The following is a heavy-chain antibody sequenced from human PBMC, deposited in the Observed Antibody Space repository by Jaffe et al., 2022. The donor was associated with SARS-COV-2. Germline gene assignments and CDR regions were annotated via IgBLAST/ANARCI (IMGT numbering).Heavy chain of an antibody. CDR2: IGTAGDT. Sequence: EVQLVESGGGLVQPGGSLRLSCAASGFTFSSYDMHWVRQATGKGLEWVSAIGTAGDTYYPGSVKGRFTISRENAKNSLYLQMNSLRAGDTAVYYCAREYYDILTGPYGMDVWGQGTTVTVSS. D-gene: IGHD3-9*01. J-gene: IGHJ6*02. V-gene: IGHV3-13*01. CDR1: GFTFSSYD. CDR3: AREYYDILTGPYGMDV.